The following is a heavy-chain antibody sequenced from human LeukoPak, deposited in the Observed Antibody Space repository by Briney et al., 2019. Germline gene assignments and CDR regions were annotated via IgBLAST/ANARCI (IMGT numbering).Heavy chain of an antibody. Sequence: KPSETLSLTCTVSGDSISSSSWSWIRQPPGKGLEWIGYIYYSGNTNYNPSLKSRVTISVDTSRNRFSLKLSSVTAADTAVYYCARHRNFFDYWGQGILVTVSS. CDR3: ARHRNFFDY. V-gene: IGHV4-59*01. D-gene: IGHD2/OR15-2a*01. CDR1: GDSISSSS. J-gene: IGHJ4*02. CDR2: IYYSGNT.